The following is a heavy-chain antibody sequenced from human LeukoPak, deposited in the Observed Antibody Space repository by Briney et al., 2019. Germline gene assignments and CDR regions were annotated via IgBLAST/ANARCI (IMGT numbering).Heavy chain of an antibody. CDR3: AKGEKGTAKPLYYMDV. CDR2: ISGSGGST. Sequence: GGSLRLSFAASGFTFSSYAMSWVRQAPGKGLEWVSAISGSGGSTYYADSVKGRFTISRDNSKNTLYLQMNSLRAEDTAVYYSAKGEKGTAKPLYYMDVWGKGTTVTVSS. V-gene: IGHV3-23*01. CDR1: GFTFSSYA. J-gene: IGHJ6*03. D-gene: IGHD2-8*02.